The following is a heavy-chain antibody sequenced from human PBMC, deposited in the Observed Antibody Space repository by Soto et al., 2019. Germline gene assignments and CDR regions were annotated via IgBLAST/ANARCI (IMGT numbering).Heavy chain of an antibody. CDR2: ISHDGSKK. V-gene: IGHV3-30*18. Sequence: QVQLVESGGGVVQPGRSLRLSCVASGFSFGKYAMHWVRQAPGKELEWVAVISHDGSKKYSADSAMGRFTISRDNSENTLFLQVNSLRGEDTAVYYCAKDISSYSGSYTYYFDYWGQGTLVTVSS. J-gene: IGHJ4*02. D-gene: IGHD1-26*01. CDR1: GFSFGKYA. CDR3: AKDISSYSGSYTYYFDY.